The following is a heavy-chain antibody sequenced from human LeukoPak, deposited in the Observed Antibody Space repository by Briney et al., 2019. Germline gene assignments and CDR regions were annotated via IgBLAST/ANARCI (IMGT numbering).Heavy chain of an antibody. D-gene: IGHD5-24*01. CDR3: ARVVDGFGDPTEYFQN. V-gene: IGHV4-61*02. CDR2: ISSYGIT. J-gene: IGHJ1*01. CDR1: GDSIDSGSYF. Sequence: SETLSLTCTVSGDSIDSGSYFWTWIRQPAGKGLEWIGRISSYGITKFNPSLKSRVTMSLDTSKNQFSLKLSSVTVADTAVYYCARVVDGFGDPTEYFQNWGQGTLVTVSS.